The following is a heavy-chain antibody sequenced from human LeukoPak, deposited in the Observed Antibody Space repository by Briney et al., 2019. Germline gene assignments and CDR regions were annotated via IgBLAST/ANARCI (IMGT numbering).Heavy chain of an antibody. CDR2: ISHDRNSI. Sequence: PGGSLRLSCAASGFTFSSYSMNWVRQAPGKGLEWVALISHDRNSIYYADSVKGRFTISRDNSKNTLYLQMDSLRAEDTAVYYCAGGALYYDFWSGYYYWGQGTLVPVSS. D-gene: IGHD3-3*01. V-gene: IGHV3-30-3*01. CDR1: GFTFSSYS. CDR3: AGGALYYDFWSGYYY. J-gene: IGHJ4*01.